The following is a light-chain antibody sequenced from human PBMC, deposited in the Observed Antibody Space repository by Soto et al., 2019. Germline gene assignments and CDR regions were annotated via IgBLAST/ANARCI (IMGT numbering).Light chain of an antibody. V-gene: IGLV2-8*01. J-gene: IGLJ3*02. CDR3: SSYAGSNNWV. Sequence: QSALTQPPSASGSPGQSVTISCTGTNSDVGDYNYVSWYQQHPGKAPKLMIYEVSKRPSGVPDRFSGSKSGNTASLTVSGLQAEDEADYYCSSYAGSNNWVFGGGTKVTVL. CDR2: EVS. CDR1: NSDVGDYNY.